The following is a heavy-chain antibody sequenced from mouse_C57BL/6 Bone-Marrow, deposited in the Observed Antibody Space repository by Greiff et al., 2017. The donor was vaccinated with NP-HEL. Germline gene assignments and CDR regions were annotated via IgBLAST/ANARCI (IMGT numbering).Heavy chain of an antibody. V-gene: IGHV1-42*01. CDR2: INPSTGGT. CDR3: ARYYGSSHYFDY. D-gene: IGHD1-1*01. J-gene: IGHJ2*01. CDR1: GYSFTGYY. Sequence: EVQGVESGPELVKPGASVKISCKASGYSFTGYYMNWVKQSPEKSLEWIGEINPSTGGTTYNQKFKAKATLTVDKSSSTAYMQLKSLTSEDSAVYYCARYYGSSHYFDYWGQGTTLTVSS.